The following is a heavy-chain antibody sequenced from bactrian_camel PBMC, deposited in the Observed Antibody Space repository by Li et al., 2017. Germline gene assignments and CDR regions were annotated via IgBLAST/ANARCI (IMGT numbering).Heavy chain of an antibody. Sequence: HVQLVESGGGSVQAGGSLTLSCVGSGYISSRDCMGWFRQVGGKEREGVAYIGRDDITSYADSVKGRFTVSKDNTKNTLYLQMNSLKPDDTAMYYCAVRRYCYKADNYWGQGTQVTVS. J-gene: IGHJ4*01. CDR3: AVRRYCYKADNY. CDR1: GYISSRDC. CDR2: IGRDDIT. V-gene: IGHV3S9*01. D-gene: IGHD1*01.